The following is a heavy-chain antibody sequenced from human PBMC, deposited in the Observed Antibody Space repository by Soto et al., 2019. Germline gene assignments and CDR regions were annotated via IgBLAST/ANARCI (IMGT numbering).Heavy chain of an antibody. Sequence: SETLSLTCSVSGDSVSSGDYYWSWIRQPPGKGLEWIGHVYFSGSTNYIPSLKSRLTMSVDTAKNQFSLKLSSVTAADTAVYYCARESIAAAGTGFDWFDPWGQGTLVTVSS. J-gene: IGHJ5*02. CDR3: ARESIAAAGTGFDWFDP. CDR1: GDSVSSGDYY. V-gene: IGHV4-61*08. CDR2: VYFSGST. D-gene: IGHD6-13*01.